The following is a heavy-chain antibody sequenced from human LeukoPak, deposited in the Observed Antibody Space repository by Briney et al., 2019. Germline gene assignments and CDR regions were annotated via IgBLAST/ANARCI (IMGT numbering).Heavy chain of an antibody. D-gene: IGHD3-22*01. CDR3: ASDKNYYDSSGYYRSVDY. CDR2: ISSSGSTI. Sequence: GGSLRLSCAASGFTFSDYYMSWIRQAPGKGLEWVSYISSSGSTIYYADSVKGRFTISRANAKNSLYLQMNSLRAEDTAVYYCASDKNYYDSSGYYRSVDYWGQGTLVTVSS. J-gene: IGHJ4*02. CDR1: GFTFSDYY. V-gene: IGHV3-11*04.